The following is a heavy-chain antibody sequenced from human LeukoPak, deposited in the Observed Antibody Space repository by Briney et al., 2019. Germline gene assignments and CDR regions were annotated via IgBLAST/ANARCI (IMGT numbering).Heavy chain of an antibody. J-gene: IGHJ4*02. CDR1: GGSISSSSYY. V-gene: IGHV4-39*01. Sequence: SETLSLTCTVSGGSISSSSYYWGWIRQPPGKGLEWIGSIYYSGSTYYNPSLKSRVTISVDTSKNQFSLKLSSVTAADTAVYYCARRFLEWPPDDYWGQGTLVTVSS. CDR3: ARRFLEWPPDDY. D-gene: IGHD3-3*01. CDR2: IYYSGST.